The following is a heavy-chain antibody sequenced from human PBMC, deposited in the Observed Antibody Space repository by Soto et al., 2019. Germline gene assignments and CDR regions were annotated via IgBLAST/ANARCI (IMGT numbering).Heavy chain of an antibody. Sequence: GASVKVSCKASGYTFTSNGIAWVRQAPGQGLEWMGWISTYSGNTNYAQRLQGRVTMTTDTSTTTAYMELRSLRSDDTAVYYCARTLIGGYSYGALPVYWGQGTLVTVSS. V-gene: IGHV1-18*01. CDR2: ISTYSGNT. CDR1: GYTFTSNG. J-gene: IGHJ4*02. D-gene: IGHD5-18*01. CDR3: ARTLIGGYSYGALPVY.